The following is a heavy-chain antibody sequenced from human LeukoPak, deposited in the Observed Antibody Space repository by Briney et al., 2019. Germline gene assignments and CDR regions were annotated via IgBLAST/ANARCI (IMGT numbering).Heavy chain of an antibody. D-gene: IGHD3-10*01. Sequence: PSETLSLTCSVSGGSISSSTYYWGWIRQPPGKGLEWIGSFYYSGGTYYNPSLKSRVTISVDTSKNQLSLKLSSVTAADTAVYYCAEMGGSGSIRDYWGRGTLVTVSS. CDR2: FYYSGGT. CDR3: AEMGGSGSIRDY. CDR1: GGSISSSTYY. V-gene: IGHV4-39*01. J-gene: IGHJ4*02.